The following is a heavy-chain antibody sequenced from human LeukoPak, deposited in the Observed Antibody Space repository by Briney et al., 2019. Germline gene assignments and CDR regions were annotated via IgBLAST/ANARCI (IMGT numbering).Heavy chain of an antibody. J-gene: IGHJ6*03. CDR1: GGSISSYY. Sequence: PSETLSLTCTVSGGSISSYYWSWIRQPPGKGLEWIGYIYYSGSTNYNPSLKSRVTISVDTSKNQFSLKLSSVTAADTAVYYCAREVSGVVVPAAIRHYYYYMDVWGKGTTVTVSS. CDR2: IYYSGST. D-gene: IGHD2-2*02. V-gene: IGHV4-59*12. CDR3: AREVSGVVVPAAIRHYYYYMDV.